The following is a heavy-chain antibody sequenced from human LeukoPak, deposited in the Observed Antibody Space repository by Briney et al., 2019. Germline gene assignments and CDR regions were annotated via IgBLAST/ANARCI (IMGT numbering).Heavy chain of an antibody. V-gene: IGHV3-73*01. CDR1: GFTFSGSA. CDR2: IRSTANGYAT. Sequence: GGSLRLSCAASGFTFSGSALHWVRQASGKGLEWVGRIRSTANGYATGYAASVKGRFTISRDDSKNTAYLQMNSLRAEDTAVYYCAKFSGSYPYYYYYYMDVWGKGTTVTVSS. D-gene: IGHD1-26*01. J-gene: IGHJ6*03. CDR3: AKFSGSYPYYYYYYMDV.